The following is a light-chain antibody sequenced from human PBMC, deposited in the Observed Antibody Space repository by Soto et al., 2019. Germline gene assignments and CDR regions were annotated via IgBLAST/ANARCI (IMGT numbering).Light chain of an antibody. CDR3: QSYDSSLGGWV. Sequence: QAVVTQPPSVSGAPGQRVTISCTGSSSNIGAGYDVHWYQQLPGTAPKLLIYGNSNRPSGVPDRFSGSKSGTSASLAITGLQAEDEADYYCQSYDSSLGGWVFGGGTKLTV. J-gene: IGLJ3*02. V-gene: IGLV1-40*01. CDR2: GNS. CDR1: SSNIGAGYD.